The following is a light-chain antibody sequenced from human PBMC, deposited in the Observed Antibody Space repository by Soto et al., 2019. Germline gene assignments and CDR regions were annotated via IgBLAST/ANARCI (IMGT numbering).Light chain of an antibody. J-gene: IGKJ3*01. V-gene: IGKV3-15*01. CDR1: QSVSSS. CDR3: QPYNNWPPFT. CDR2: GAS. Sequence: EIVMTQSPATLSVSPGERVTLSCRASQSVSSSLAWYQQKPGQAPRLLIYGASTKATGIPARFSGSGSGTEFTPTISSLQSEDFQVYYCQPYNNWPPFTFGPGTKVDIK.